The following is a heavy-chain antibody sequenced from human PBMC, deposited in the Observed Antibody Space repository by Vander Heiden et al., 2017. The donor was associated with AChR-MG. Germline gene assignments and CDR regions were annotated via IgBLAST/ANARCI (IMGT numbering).Heavy chain of an antibody. V-gene: IGHV3-23*01. CDR1: GFTFSSYA. D-gene: IGHD5-12*01. Sequence: EVQLLESGGGLVQPGGSLRLSCAASGFTFSSYAMRWVRQAPGKGLEWVSAISGSGGSTYYTDSVKGRFTISRDNSKNTLYLQINSLRAEDTAVYFCAKGPWLSYFDYWGQGTLVTVSS. J-gene: IGHJ4*02. CDR2: ISGSGGST. CDR3: AKGPWLSYFDY.